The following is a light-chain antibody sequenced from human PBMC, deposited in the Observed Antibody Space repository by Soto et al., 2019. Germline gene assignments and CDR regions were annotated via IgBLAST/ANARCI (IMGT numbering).Light chain of an antibody. CDR1: QIISTS. J-gene: IGKJ1*01. Sequence: DIQMTQSPSSLSASVGDRVTITCRASQIISTSLNWYQQRAGLAPRLLIYAASSLQSGVPPRFSGSGSGPDFTLTIRSLQPQDLATDVCQQPYSAPPTFGQGTKVEIK. CDR3: QQPYSAPPT. CDR2: AAS. V-gene: IGKV1-39*01.